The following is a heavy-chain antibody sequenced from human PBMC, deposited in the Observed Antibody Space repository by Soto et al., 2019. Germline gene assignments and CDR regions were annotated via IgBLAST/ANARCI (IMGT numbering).Heavy chain of an antibody. CDR3: ARGAATNILVLMYDAREI. D-gene: IGHD5-12*01. J-gene: IGHJ3*02. V-gene: IGHV1-69*12. CDR1: GATLDTFINYG. Sequence: QVQLVQSGAEVKKPGSSVRVSCKASGATLDTFINYGITWVRQAPGQGLEWMGGIIPVFGAANHAQKFQGRVTIRADESTRKVNMDLSSLRSEDTAVYYCARGAATNILVLMYDAREIWGQGTMVTVSS. CDR2: IIPVFGAA.